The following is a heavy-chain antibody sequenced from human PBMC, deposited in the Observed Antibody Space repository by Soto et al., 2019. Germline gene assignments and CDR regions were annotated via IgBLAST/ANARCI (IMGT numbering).Heavy chain of an antibody. CDR3: ARDYYYDFWSGYPTGAFDI. J-gene: IGHJ3*02. Sequence: ASVKVSCKASGYTFTSYGTSWVRQAPGQGLEWMGWISAYNGNTNYAQKLQGRVTMTTDTSTSTAYMELRSLRSDDTAVYYCARDYYYDFWSGYPTGAFDIWGQGTMVTVSS. D-gene: IGHD3-3*01. CDR2: ISAYNGNT. CDR1: GYTFTSYG. V-gene: IGHV1-18*01.